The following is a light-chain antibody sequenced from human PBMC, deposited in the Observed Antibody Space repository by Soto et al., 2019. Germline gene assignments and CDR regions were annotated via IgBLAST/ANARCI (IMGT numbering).Light chain of an antibody. CDR1: QTVPGNY. CDR2: GAS. J-gene: IGKJ1*01. Sequence: ELVLTQSPDTLSLSPGERATLSCRASQTVPGNYLAWFQQKPGQAPGLLIYGASSRAPAIPDRFSGSVSGIYFTLTTSRLESEDFAMYYCHQYTSPPWTVGQGTRV. CDR3: HQYTSPPWT. V-gene: IGKV3-20*01.